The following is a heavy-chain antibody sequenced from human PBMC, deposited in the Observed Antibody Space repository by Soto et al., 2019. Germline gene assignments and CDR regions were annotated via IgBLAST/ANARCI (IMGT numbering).Heavy chain of an antibody. D-gene: IGHD6-13*01. CDR1: GGSVSSGSDY. J-gene: IGHJ4*02. CDR3: ASGSSASAYIDY. V-gene: IGHV4-61*01. Sequence: SETLSLTCTVSGGSVSSGSDYWSWIRQPPGRGLEWIGYIYNSGSTDYNTSLKSRVTISVDTSKNQFSLKLTSVTAADTAVYFCASGSSASAYIDYWGQGTQVTVSS. CDR2: IYNSGST.